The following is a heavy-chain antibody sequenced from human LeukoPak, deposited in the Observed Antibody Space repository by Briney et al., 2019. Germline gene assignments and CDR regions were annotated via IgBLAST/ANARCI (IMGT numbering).Heavy chain of an antibody. CDR2: ISSSSSYI. Sequence: PGGSLRLSCAASGFTFSSKAMHWVRQAPGKGLEWVSSISSSSSYIYYADSVKGRFTISRDNAKNSLYLQMNGLRAEDTAVYYCARARGGDYPQRPLDYWGQGTLVTVSS. CDR3: ARARGGDYPQRPLDY. V-gene: IGHV3-21*01. D-gene: IGHD4-17*01. J-gene: IGHJ4*02. CDR1: GFTFSSKA.